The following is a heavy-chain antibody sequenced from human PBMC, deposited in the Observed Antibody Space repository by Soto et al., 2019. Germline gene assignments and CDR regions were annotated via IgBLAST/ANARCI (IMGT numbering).Heavy chain of an antibody. J-gene: IGHJ3*02. V-gene: IGHV4-59*01. CDR3: AGVSAGDTMVRGVRHNDAFDI. Sequence: PSETLSLTCTVSGGSISSYYWSWIRQPPGKGLEWIGYIYYSGSTNYNPSLKSRVTISVDTSKNQFSLKLSSVTAADTAVYYCAGVSAGDTMVRGVRHNDAFDIWGQGTMVTVSS. CDR1: GGSISSYY. D-gene: IGHD3-10*01. CDR2: IYYSGST.